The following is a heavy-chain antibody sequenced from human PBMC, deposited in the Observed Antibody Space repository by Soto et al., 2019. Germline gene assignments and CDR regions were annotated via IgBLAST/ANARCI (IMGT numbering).Heavy chain of an antibody. V-gene: IGHV4-59*01. CDR2: IYYSGST. D-gene: IGHD2-15*01. CDR1: GGSISSYY. CDR3: AIGGSAGSCYVYGMDV. J-gene: IGHJ6*02. Sequence: PSETLSLTCTVSGGSISSYYWSGIRQPLGKGLEWIGYIYYSGSTNYNPSLKSRVTISVDTSKNQFSLKLSSVTAADTAVYYCAIGGSAGSCYVYGMDVWGQGTTVTVS.